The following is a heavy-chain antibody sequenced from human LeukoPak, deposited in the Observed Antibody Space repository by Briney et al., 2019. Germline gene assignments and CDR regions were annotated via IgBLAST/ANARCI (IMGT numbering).Heavy chain of an antibody. D-gene: IGHD1-1*01. Sequence: ASVKVSCKASGYTFTSYDINWVRQATGQGLEWMGWMNPNSGNTGYAQKFQGRVTITRNTSISTAYMELSSLRSEDTAVYYCARDPGERTSLSYNWFDPWGQGTLVTVSS. CDR2: MNPNSGNT. CDR1: GYTFTSYD. V-gene: IGHV1-8*03. J-gene: IGHJ5*02. CDR3: ARDPGERTSLSYNWFDP.